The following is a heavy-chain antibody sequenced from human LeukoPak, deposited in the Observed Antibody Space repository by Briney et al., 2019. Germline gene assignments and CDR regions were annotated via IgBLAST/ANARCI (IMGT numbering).Heavy chain of an antibody. V-gene: IGHV3-23*01. CDR2: ISGSGGST. Sequence: GGSLRLSCAASGFTFSSYAMSWVRQAPGKGLEWVSAISGSGGSTYYADSAKGRFTISRDNSKNTLYLQMNSLRAEDTAVYYCANALGLYYDFWSGYYTSPYYYYGMDVWGQGTTVTVSS. CDR3: ANALGLYYDFWSGYYTSPYYYYGMDV. CDR1: GFTFSSYA. J-gene: IGHJ6*02. D-gene: IGHD3-3*01.